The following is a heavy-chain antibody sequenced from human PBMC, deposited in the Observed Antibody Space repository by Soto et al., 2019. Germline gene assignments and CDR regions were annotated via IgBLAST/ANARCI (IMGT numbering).Heavy chain of an antibody. J-gene: IGHJ4*02. Sequence: SLKISCAASGFTFRDYAMSWVRQAPGRGLEWVSSISGSGNYTHYADFLRGRFTISRDNAKTSLYLQMNSLRAEDTAVYYCAREGINNYNEYYFDSWGQGTVVTVSS. D-gene: IGHD4-4*01. V-gene: IGHV3-11*06. CDR2: ISGSGNYT. CDR1: GFTFRDYA. CDR3: AREGINNYNEYYFDS.